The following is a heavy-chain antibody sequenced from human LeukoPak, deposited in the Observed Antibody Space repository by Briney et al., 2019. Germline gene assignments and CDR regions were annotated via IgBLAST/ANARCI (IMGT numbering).Heavy chain of an antibody. D-gene: IGHD2-21*02. CDR3: AKDQDIVVVTAFKY. CDR1: GSTFSSYA. Sequence: GASLRLSCAASGSTFSSYAMSRVRQAPGKGLEWVSAISGSGGSTYYADSVKGRFTISRDNSKNTLYLQMNSLRAEDTAVYYCAKDQDIVVVTAFKYWGQGTLVTVSS. CDR2: ISGSGGST. V-gene: IGHV3-23*01. J-gene: IGHJ4*02.